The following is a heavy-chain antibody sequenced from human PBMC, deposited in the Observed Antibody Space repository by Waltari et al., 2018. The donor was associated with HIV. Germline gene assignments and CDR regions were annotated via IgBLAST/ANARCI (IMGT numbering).Heavy chain of an antibody. CDR1: GEPFDGYY. V-gene: IGHV4-34*01. CDR2: INHRRNT. D-gene: IGHD5-12*01. J-gene: IGHJ4*02. CDR3: ARRALWLRPVYYFDY. Sequence: QVQLQQWGAGLLKPSETLSLTCAVYGEPFDGYYWSWIRQPPGKRLEWMGEINHRRNTNYNPSLKSRLTMSVDASKNQFSLNLNSVTVADTGVYYCARRALWLRPVYYFDYWGQGALVTVSS.